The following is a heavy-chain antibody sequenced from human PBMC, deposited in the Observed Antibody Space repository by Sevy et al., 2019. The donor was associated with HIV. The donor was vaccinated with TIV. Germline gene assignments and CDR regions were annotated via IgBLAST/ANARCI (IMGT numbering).Heavy chain of an antibody. J-gene: IGHJ4*02. V-gene: IGHV3-23*01. CDR1: GFTFSSYA. CDR3: ARKYDSSGYFDY. Sequence: GGSLRLSCAASGFTFSSYAMNWVRQAPGKGLEWVSGISGSGGSGDKTNYAESVKGRFTISRDDSKNSLYIQLNSLRAEDTAIYYCARKYDSSGYFDYWGQGTLVTVSS. CDR2: ISGSGGSGDKT. D-gene: IGHD3-22*01.